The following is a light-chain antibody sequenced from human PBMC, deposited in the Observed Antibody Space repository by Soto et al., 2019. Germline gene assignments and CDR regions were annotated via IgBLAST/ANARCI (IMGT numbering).Light chain of an antibody. V-gene: IGLV1-44*01. Sequence: QSVLTQPPSASSTPGQTVTISCSGSTSNIGTFYVYWYQHLPGTAPKLLIYLGDQRASGVSDRFFGSKSGTSASLAISGLQSEDEANYYCIAWDDSLKGPVFGGGTQLTVL. J-gene: IGLJ3*02. CDR3: IAWDDSLKGPV. CDR2: LGD. CDR1: TSNIGTFY.